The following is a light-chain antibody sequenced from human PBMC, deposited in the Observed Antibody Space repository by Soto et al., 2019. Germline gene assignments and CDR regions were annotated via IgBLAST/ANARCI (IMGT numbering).Light chain of an antibody. Sequence: QSVLTQPPSASGSHGQSGSISCTGTSSDVGGYNYVSWYQQHPGKAPKLMIYEVSKRPSGVPDRFSGSKSGNTASLTVSGLQAEDEADYYCSSYAGTNNLGVFGTGTKVTVL. CDR3: SSYAGTNNLGV. CDR2: EVS. J-gene: IGLJ1*01. CDR1: SSDVGGYNY. V-gene: IGLV2-8*01.